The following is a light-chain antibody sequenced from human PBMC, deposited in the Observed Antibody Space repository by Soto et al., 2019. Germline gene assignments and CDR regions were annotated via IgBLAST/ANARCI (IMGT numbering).Light chain of an antibody. CDR3: GTWDSSLSAFV. J-gene: IGLJ1*01. CDR1: SSNIGNNY. Sequence: QSVLTQPPSVSAAPGQKVTISCSGSSSNIGNNYVSWYQQLPGTAPKLLIYYNNKRPSGIPDRFSGSKSGTSATLGITGLQTGDEADYYCGTWDSSLSAFVFGTGIKVTVL. V-gene: IGLV1-51*01. CDR2: YNN.